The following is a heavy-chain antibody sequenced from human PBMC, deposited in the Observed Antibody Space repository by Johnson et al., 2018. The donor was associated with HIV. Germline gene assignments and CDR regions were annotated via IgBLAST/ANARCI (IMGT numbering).Heavy chain of an antibody. V-gene: IGHV3-30*03. D-gene: IGHD2-8*01. CDR1: AFTFSKYD. J-gene: IGHJ3*02. Sequence: VQLVESGGGVVQPGRSLRLSCAASAFTFSKYDMYWVRQAPGKGLEWVAFISHDESTEYYADSVKGRFTIPRDNPWNTLYLQMNSLGGGDTAVYYWAGSMSCPDAFDIWGQGTMVTVSS. CDR3: AGSMSCPDAFDI. CDR2: ISHDESTE.